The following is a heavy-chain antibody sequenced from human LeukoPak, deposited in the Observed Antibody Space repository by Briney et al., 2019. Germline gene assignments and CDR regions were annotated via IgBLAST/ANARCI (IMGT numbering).Heavy chain of an antibody. Sequence: SETLSLTCAVSGGSISSGGYSWSWIRQPPGRGLEWIGYIYHSGSTYYNPSLKSRVTISVDRSKNQFSLKLSSVTAADTAVYYCARDSGNDSGYYYYGMDVWGQGTTVTVSS. V-gene: IGHV4-30-2*01. CDR1: GGSISSGGYS. CDR2: IYHSGST. J-gene: IGHJ6*02. CDR3: ARDSGNDSGYYYYGMDV. D-gene: IGHD1-1*01.